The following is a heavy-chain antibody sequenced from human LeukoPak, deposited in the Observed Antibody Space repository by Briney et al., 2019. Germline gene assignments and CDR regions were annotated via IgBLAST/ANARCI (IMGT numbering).Heavy chain of an antibody. J-gene: IGHJ4*02. D-gene: IGHD6-19*01. CDR1: GFTVSSYY. Sequence: GGSLRLSCAASGFTVSSYYMSWVRQAPGKGLEWVSVIYSGGSTYYADSVKGRFTISRHNSKNTLYLQMNSLRAEDTAVYYCARAPEWLIFDYWGQGTLVTVSS. CDR3: ARAPEWLIFDY. V-gene: IGHV3-53*04. CDR2: IYSGGST.